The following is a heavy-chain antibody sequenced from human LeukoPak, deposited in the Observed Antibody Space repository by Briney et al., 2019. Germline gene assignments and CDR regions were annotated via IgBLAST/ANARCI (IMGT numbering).Heavy chain of an antibody. J-gene: IGHJ5*02. CDR3: ARATRGLDP. Sequence: GGSLRLSCAASGFTFSDYWMSRVRQAPGKGLEWVASIKQDGSEKYYVDSVKGRFTISKDNPKNSLYLQMNSLRAEDTAVYYCARATRGLDPWGQGTLVTVSS. CDR1: GFTFSDYW. V-gene: IGHV3-7*01. CDR2: IKQDGSEK.